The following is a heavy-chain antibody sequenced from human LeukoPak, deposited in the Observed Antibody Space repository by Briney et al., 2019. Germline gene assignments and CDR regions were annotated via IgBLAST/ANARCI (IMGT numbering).Heavy chain of an antibody. CDR3: ARSQIHDY. V-gene: IGHV1-2*02. Sequence: GAAVTVSCKSSGYTFTAYYMHWVRQAPGQGLEWMGWINPNSGDTKYAQNFQGRVTMTRDTSITTAYMELSSLRSDDTAVYYCARSQIHDYWGQGALVTVSS. J-gene: IGHJ4*02. CDR2: INPNSGDT. CDR1: GYTFTAYY.